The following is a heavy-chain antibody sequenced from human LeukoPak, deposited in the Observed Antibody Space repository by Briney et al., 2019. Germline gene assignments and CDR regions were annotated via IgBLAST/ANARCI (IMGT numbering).Heavy chain of an antibody. J-gene: IGHJ4*02. V-gene: IGHV1-18*01. Sequence: ASVKVSCKASGCTFTSYGISWVRQAPGQGLEWMGWISAYNGNTNYAQKLQGRVTMTTDTSTSTAYMELRSLRADDTAVYYCARVPSYYYGSGSQYWGQGTLVTVSS. CDR2: ISAYNGNT. D-gene: IGHD3-10*01. CDR1: GCTFTSYG. CDR3: ARVPSYYYGSGSQY.